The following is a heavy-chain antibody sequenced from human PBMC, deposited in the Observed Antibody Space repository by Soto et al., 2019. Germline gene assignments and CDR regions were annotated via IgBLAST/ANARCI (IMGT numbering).Heavy chain of an antibody. V-gene: IGHV1-3*01. D-gene: IGHD1-26*01. CDR2: INAGNDNT. CDR1: GYTFTSYA. CDR3: ARVDGTY. Sequence: ASVKVSCKASGYTFTSYAMHWVRQAPGQRLEWMGWINAGNDNTKYSQKFQGRVTITRDTSASAAYMQLSSLRSEDTAVYYSARVDGTYWGQGTLVTVSS. J-gene: IGHJ4*02.